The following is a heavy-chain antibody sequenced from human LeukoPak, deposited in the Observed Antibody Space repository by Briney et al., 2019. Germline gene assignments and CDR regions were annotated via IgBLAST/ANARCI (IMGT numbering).Heavy chain of an antibody. Sequence: GGSLRLSCAASGFTFSDHYMSWIRQAPGKRLECVSYISSGGSTTYYTDSVKGRFTISRDNGKNALYLQMNSLRAEDTAVYYCAREIAADRGFDSWGQGTLVTVSS. CDR1: GFTFSDHY. CDR3: AREIAADRGFDS. CDR2: ISSGGSTT. D-gene: IGHD6-6*01. J-gene: IGHJ4*02. V-gene: IGHV3-11*01.